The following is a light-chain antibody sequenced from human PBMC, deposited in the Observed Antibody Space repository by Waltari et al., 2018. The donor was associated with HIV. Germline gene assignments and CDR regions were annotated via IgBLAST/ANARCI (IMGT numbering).Light chain of an antibody. CDR1: SSNIGAGYD. CDR3: QSYDSSLSGGV. J-gene: IGLJ3*02. V-gene: IGLV1-40*01. Sequence: QSALTQPPSVSGAPGQRVTISCTGSSSNIGAGYDVHWYQQVPGTAPKLLIYGNSNRPSGAPDRFSGSKSGTSASLAVTGLQAEDEADYYCQSYDSSLSGGVFGGGTKLTVL. CDR2: GNS.